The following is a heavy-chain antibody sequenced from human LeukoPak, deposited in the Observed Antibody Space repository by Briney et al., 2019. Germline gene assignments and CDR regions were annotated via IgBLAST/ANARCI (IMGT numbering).Heavy chain of an antibody. CDR3: ARVIGIAAAGSDAFDI. CDR2: INPNSGGT. J-gene: IGHJ3*02. Sequence: ASVKVSCKASGCTFTGYYMHWVRQAPGQGLEWMGWINPNSGGTNYAQKFQGWVTMTRDTSISTAYMELSRLRSDDTAVYYCARVIGIAAAGSDAFDIWGQGTMVTVSS. D-gene: IGHD6-13*01. V-gene: IGHV1-2*04. CDR1: GCTFTGYY.